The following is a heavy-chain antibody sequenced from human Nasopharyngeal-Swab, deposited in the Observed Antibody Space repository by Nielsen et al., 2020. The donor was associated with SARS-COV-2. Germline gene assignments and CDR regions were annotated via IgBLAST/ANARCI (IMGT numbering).Heavy chain of an antibody. CDR1: GFTFSSYS. D-gene: IGHD2-15*01. V-gene: IGHV3-21*01. Sequence: GESLKISCATSGFTFSSYSMNWVRQAPGKGLEWVSSIRSSSSYIYYADSVKGRFTISRDNAKNSLYLQMNSLRAEDTAVYYCARGDIVVVVDATHDDYWGQGTLVTVSS. J-gene: IGHJ4*02. CDR2: IRSSSSYI. CDR3: ARGDIVVVVDATHDDY.